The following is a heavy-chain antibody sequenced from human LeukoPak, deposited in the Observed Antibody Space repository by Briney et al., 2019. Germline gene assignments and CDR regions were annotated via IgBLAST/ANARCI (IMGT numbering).Heavy chain of an antibody. CDR3: ARQSVRALSWFDP. D-gene: IGHD3-10*01. J-gene: IGHJ5*02. Sequence: SETLSLTCTVSGGSISSSSYYWGWLRQPPGTGLEWVGSIYYSGSTYYNPSLKSRVTISVDTSKNQFSLKLSSVTAADTAVYYCARQSVRALSWFDPWGQGTLVTVSS. V-gene: IGHV4-39*01. CDR2: IYYSGST. CDR1: GGSISSSSYY.